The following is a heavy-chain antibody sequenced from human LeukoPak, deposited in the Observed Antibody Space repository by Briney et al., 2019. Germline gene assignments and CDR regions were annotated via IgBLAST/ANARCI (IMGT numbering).Heavy chain of an antibody. CDR1: GGSFSGYY. D-gene: IGHD6-25*01. J-gene: IGHJ5*02. V-gene: IGHV4-34*01. CDR2: INHSGST. Sequence: PSETLSLTCAVYGGSFSGYYWSWIRQPPGKGLEWIGEINHSGSTNYNPSLKSRVTISVDTSKNQFSLKLSSAIAADTAVYSCARGGSFDPWGQGTLVTVSS. CDR3: ARGGSFDP.